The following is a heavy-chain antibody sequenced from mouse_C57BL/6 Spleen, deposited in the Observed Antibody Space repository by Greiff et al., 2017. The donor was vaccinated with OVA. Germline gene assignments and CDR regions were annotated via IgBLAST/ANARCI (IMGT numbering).Heavy chain of an antibody. CDR1: GYSFTGYF. D-gene: IGHD1-1*01. J-gene: IGHJ2*01. Sequence: EVKLQQSGPELFKPGDSVKISCKASGYSFTGYFMNWVMQSHGKSLEWIGRINPYNGDTFYNQKFKGKATLTVDKSSSTAHMELRSLTSEDSAVYYCARRDYYGSSAYFDYWGQGTTLTVSS. V-gene: IGHV1-20*01. CDR3: ARRDYYGSSAYFDY. CDR2: INPYNGDT.